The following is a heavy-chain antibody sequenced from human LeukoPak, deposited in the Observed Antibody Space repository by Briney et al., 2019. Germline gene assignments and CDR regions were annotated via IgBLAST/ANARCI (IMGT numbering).Heavy chain of an antibody. CDR1: GYTLTSYH. CDR2: INPSGGSA. CDR3: ARARLGSSASADC. Sequence: GASVKVSCKXSGYTLTSYHMHWVRQSPGQGLEWMGIINPSGGSATYAQKFQGRVTMTRDTSTSTVYMEVSSLRSEDTAVYYSARARLGSSASADCWGQGTLVTVSS. D-gene: IGHD6-19*01. V-gene: IGHV1-46*01. J-gene: IGHJ4*02.